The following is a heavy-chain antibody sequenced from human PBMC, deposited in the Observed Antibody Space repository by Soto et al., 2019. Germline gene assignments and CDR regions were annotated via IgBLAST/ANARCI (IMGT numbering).Heavy chain of an antibody. J-gene: IGHJ3*02. CDR3: ARDGDAGLITYYYGSGSPRDAFDI. Sequence: QVQLVESGGGVVQPGRSLRLSCAASGFTFSSYGMHWVRQAPGKGLEWVAVIWYDGSNKYYADSVKGRFTISRDNSKNTLYLQMNSLRAEDTAVYYCARDGDAGLITYYYGSGSPRDAFDIWGQGTMVTVSS. D-gene: IGHD3-10*01. CDR1: GFTFSSYG. V-gene: IGHV3-33*01. CDR2: IWYDGSNK.